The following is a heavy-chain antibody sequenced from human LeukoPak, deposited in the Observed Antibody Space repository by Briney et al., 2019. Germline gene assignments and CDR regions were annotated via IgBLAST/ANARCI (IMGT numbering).Heavy chain of an antibody. D-gene: IGHD3-10*01. J-gene: IGHJ4*02. Sequence: ASVKVSCKASGYTFTVYYMHWVRQAPGQGLEWMGWINPNSGATNYAQKFQGRVTMTRDTSISTAYMELSRLRSEDTAVYYCARGLTSDYYGSGSYSYYFDYWGQGTLVTVSS. CDR3: ARGLTSDYYGSGSYSYYFDY. V-gene: IGHV1-2*02. CDR2: INPNSGAT. CDR1: GYTFTVYY.